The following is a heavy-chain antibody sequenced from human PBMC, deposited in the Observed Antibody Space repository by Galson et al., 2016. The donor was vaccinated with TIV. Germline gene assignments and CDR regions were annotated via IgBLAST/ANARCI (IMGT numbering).Heavy chain of an antibody. CDR3: ARSGCILGLIGLPSSHWYFAL. CDR1: GYTFNNFG. D-gene: IGHD6-13*01. CDR2: ISAYNGET. J-gene: IGHJ2*01. V-gene: IGHV1-18*01. Sequence: SVKVSCKASGYTFNNFGVSWVRQAPGQGLEWMGWISAYNGETNYAQKFQDRVTLTTDTSTNTAYMELRSLTSDDTAVYYCARSGCILGLIGLPSSHWYFALWGRGTLVTVSS.